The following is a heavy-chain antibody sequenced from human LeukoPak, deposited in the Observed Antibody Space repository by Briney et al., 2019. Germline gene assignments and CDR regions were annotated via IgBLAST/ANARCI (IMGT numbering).Heavy chain of an antibody. D-gene: IGHD1-1*01. CDR3: ARDLIGIHWLGYFDY. Sequence: GSSVKVSCKASGGTFSSYAISWVRQAPGQGLEWMGGIIPIFGTANYAQKFQGRVTITTDESTSTAYMELSSLRSEDTAVYYCARDLIGIHWLGYFDYWGQGTLVTVSS. V-gene: IGHV1-69*05. CDR2: IIPIFGTA. CDR1: GGTFSSYA. J-gene: IGHJ4*02.